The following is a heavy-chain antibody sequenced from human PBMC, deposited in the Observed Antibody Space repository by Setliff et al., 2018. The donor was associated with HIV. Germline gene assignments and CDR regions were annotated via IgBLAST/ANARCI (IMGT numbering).Heavy chain of an antibody. D-gene: IGHD5-18*01. CDR1: GLSFSGYV. J-gene: IGHJ1*01. Sequence: PGGSLRLSCAASGLSFSGYVMSWVRQAPGKGLEWVSGISGSGGSTYYADSVKGRFTISRDNSKNTLYLQMNSLRAEDTAVYYCAKDAGSYSYVHEYFQHWGQGTLVTVSS. CDR3: AKDAGSYSYVHEYFQH. CDR2: ISGSGGST. V-gene: IGHV3-23*01.